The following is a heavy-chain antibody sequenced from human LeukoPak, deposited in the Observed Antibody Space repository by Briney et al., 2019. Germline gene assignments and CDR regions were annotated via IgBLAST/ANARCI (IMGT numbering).Heavy chain of an antibody. Sequence: ASVKVSCKASGYSFTGYHIHWVRQAPGQGLEWMGWSNLNTGGTNYAQKFQGRVTMTRDTSNSTAYMEVSGLRSDDTAVYYCARLTFLAAAGTPGRYFQHWGQGTLVTVSS. J-gene: IGHJ1*01. CDR3: ARLTFLAAAGTPGRYFQH. V-gene: IGHV1-2*02. CDR2: SNLNTGGT. D-gene: IGHD6-13*01. CDR1: GYSFTGYH.